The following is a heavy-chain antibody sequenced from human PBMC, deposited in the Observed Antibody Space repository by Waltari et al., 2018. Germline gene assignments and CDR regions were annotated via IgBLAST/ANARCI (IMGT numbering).Heavy chain of an antibody. Sequence: QVQLVQSGGEVKNPGASVKVSCKASGYLFTSYGISWVRQAPGQSLEWMGWTSAHNDDTNYVQRFQDRLTMTTDTSTNTAYMELRSLRSDDTAVYYCARDYYSDYVFDHWGQGTLVIVSS. CDR2: TSAHNDDT. J-gene: IGHJ4*02. V-gene: IGHV1-18*01. CDR3: ARDYYSDYVFDH. D-gene: IGHD4-17*01. CDR1: GYLFTSYG.